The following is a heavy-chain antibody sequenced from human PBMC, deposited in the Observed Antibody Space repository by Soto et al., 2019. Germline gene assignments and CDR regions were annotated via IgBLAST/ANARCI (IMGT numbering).Heavy chain of an antibody. CDR2: INHSGST. CDR1: GGSFSGYY. D-gene: IGHD2-2*01. J-gene: IGHJ5*02. CDR3: ARGRRDIVVVPAAPRGWFDP. Sequence: QVQLQQWGAGLLKPSETLSLTCAVYGGSFSGYYWSWIRQPPGKGLEWIGEINHSGSTNYNPSLKSRVTISVDTSKNQFSLKLSSVTAADTAVYYCARGRRDIVVVPAAPRGWFDPWGQGTLVTVSS. V-gene: IGHV4-34*01.